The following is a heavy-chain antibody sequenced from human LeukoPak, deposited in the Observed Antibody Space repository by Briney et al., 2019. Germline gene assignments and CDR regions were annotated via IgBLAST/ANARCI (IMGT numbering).Heavy chain of an antibody. CDR2: ISWNSGSI. Sequence: GGSQRLSCAASGFTFDDYAMHWVRQAPGKGLELVSGISWNSGSIGYADSVKGRFTISRDNAKNSLYLQMNSLRAEDTALYYCAKGGYSSSWPQRDWFDPWGQGTLVTVSS. D-gene: IGHD6-13*01. J-gene: IGHJ5*02. CDR1: GFTFDDYA. CDR3: AKGGYSSSWPQRDWFDP. V-gene: IGHV3-9*01.